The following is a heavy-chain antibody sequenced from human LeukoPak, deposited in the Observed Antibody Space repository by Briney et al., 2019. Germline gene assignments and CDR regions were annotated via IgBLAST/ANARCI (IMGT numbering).Heavy chain of an antibody. CDR1: GFTFDDYA. Sequence: GRSLRLSCAASGFTFDDYAMHWVRQAPGKGLEWVSGISWNSGSIGYADSVKGRFTISRDNAKNSLYLQMNSLRAEDTALYYCAKGYYGSGNWFDPWGQGTLVTVSS. D-gene: IGHD3-10*01. J-gene: IGHJ5*02. V-gene: IGHV3-9*01. CDR3: AKGYYGSGNWFDP. CDR2: ISWNSGSI.